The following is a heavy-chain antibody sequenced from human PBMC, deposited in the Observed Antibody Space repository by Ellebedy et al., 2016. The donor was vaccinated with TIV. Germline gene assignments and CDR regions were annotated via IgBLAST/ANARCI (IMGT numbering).Heavy chain of an antibody. V-gene: IGHV3-74*01. J-gene: IGHJ6*02. CDR2: VNGAGSDT. D-gene: IGHD2/OR15-2a*01. CDR3: AKDNSYGYPYYGMDV. Sequence: PGGSLRLSCAASGLTFSSHWMHWVRQAPGKGLVWVSSVNGAGSDTTYADSVKGRFSISRDTAKNTVYLQMNSLRAEDTAVYYCAKDNSYGYPYYGMDVWGQGTTVTVSS. CDR1: GLTFSSHW.